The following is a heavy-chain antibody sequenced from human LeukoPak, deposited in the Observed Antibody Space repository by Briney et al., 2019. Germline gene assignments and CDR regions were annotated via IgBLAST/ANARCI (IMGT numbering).Heavy chain of an antibody. CDR1: GFTFSSYG. D-gene: IGHD1-26*01. V-gene: IGHV3-30*18. CDR2: ISYDGSNK. CDR3: AKGSDYGDSGLALYY. Sequence: GGSLRLSCAASGFTFSSYGMHWVRQAPGKGLEWVAVISYDGSNKYYADSVKGRFTISRDNSKNTLYLQMNSLRAEDTAVYYCAKGSDYGDSGLALYYWGQGTLVTVSS. J-gene: IGHJ4*02.